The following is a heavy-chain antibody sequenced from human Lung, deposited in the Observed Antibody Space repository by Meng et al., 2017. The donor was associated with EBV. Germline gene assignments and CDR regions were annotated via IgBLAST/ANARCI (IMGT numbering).Heavy chain of an antibody. CDR3: ARGTPGRSYSDY. CDR2: FVNNVDT. CDR1: GYTFASYG. D-gene: IGHD3-10*01. V-gene: IGHV1-18*01. Sequence: QVHLLESGAEVKRTGGYVRVSCEASGYTFASYGISWLRQAPGQGLEWMGWFVNNVDTYSAQKFQGRVTMTTDTHTSTAFMELRSLRSDDTAVYYCARGTPGRSYSDYWGQGTLVTVSS. J-gene: IGHJ4*02.